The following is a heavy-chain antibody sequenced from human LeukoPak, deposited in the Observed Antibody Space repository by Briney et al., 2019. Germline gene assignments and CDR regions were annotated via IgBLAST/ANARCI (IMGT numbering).Heavy chain of an antibody. Sequence: SETLSLTCTVSGGSISSYYWSWIRQPPGKGLEWIGYIYYSGSTNYNPSLKSRVTISVDTSKNQFSLKLSSVTAADTAVYYCARVSLAVAGPNRFDPWGQGTLVTVSS. CDR1: GGSISSYY. CDR2: IYYSGST. V-gene: IGHV4-59*01. CDR3: ARVSLAVAGPNRFDP. J-gene: IGHJ5*02. D-gene: IGHD6-19*01.